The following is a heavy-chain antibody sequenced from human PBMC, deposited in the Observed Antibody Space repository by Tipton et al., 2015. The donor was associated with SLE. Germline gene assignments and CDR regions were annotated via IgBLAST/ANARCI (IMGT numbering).Heavy chain of an antibody. CDR1: GFTFSSYW. Sequence: GSLRLSCAASGFTFSSYWMHWVRQAPGKGLVWVSRINSDGSSTSYADSVKGRFTISRDNAKNTLYLQMNSLRAEDTAVYYGAKDRGRRIPSDYWGQGTLVTVSS. CDR2: INSDGSST. D-gene: IGHD2/OR15-2a*01. J-gene: IGHJ4*02. CDR3: AKDRGRRIPSDY. V-gene: IGHV3-74*01.